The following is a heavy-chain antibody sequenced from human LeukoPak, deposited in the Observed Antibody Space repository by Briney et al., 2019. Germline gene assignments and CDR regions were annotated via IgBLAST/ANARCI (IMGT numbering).Heavy chain of an antibody. CDR3: ARAIGYCSSTNCYFFDY. V-gene: IGHV3-48*02. D-gene: IGHD2-2*01. J-gene: IGHJ4*02. CDR2: ISSRSSTI. Sequence: GGSLRLSCAASGFTFSSYGINWVRQAPGKGLEWVSYISSRSSTIYYADSVKGRFTISRDNAKNSLYLQMNSLRDEDTAVYYCARAIGYCSSTNCYFFDYWGQGTLVTVSS. CDR1: GFTFSSYG.